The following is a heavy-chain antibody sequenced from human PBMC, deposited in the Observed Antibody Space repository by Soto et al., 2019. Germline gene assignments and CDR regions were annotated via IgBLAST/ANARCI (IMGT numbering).Heavy chain of an antibody. CDR2: ISGRGDHR. D-gene: IGHD3-10*01. Sequence: EMQLLESGGGLGQPGGSLRLSCVASPITVYNFAAMSWVRQTPERGLEWVSTISGRGDHRYYADSVKGRFTISRDNSKNRLYLQMDGLRVDDTAVYYCAKDRALENPTPYGMDVWGQGTTVTV. V-gene: IGHV3-23*01. CDR1: PITVYNFA. J-gene: IGHJ6*02. CDR3: AKDRALENPTPYGMDV.